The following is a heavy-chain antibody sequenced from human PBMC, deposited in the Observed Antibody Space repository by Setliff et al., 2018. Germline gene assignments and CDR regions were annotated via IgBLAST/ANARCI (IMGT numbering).Heavy chain of an antibody. CDR3: ARGEGCNDGICLYQFDF. D-gene: IGHD2-2*01. V-gene: IGHV4-39*07. CDR1: GGSISSSSYY. CDR2: IYHSGST. J-gene: IGHJ4*02. Sequence: SETLSLTCTVSGGSISSSSYYWGWIRQPPGKGLEWIGSIYHSGSTYYNPSLKSRVTISVDTSKNQFSMKLSSVTAADTAVYYCARGEGCNDGICLYQFDFWGQGTLVTVSS.